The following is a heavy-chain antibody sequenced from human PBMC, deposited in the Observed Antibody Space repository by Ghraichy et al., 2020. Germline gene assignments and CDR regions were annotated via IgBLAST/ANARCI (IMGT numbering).Heavy chain of an antibody. J-gene: IGHJ4*02. CDR1: GLSSTNAW. Sequence: GGSLRLSCAASGLSSTNAWMNWVRQAPGKGLEWVGRIKSKTHGATTDYAAPVKVRFTISRADSKHMLFLHMTGLGIEDTAVYYCTTGSGFFTYWGQGTLVTVSS. V-gene: IGHV3-15*01. CDR2: IKSKTHGATT. D-gene: IGHD3-3*01. CDR3: TTGSGFFTY.